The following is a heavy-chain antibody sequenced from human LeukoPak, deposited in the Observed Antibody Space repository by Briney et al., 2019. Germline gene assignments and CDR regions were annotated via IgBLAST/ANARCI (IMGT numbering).Heavy chain of an antibody. V-gene: IGHV4-59*08. Sequence: SETLSLTCTVSGGSISSYYWSWIRQPPGKGLEWIGYIYYSGSTNYNPSLKSRVTISVDTSKNQFSLKLSSVTAADTAVYYCARRHCGGDCYAGDAFDIWGQGTMVTVSS. CDR3: ARRHCGGDCYAGDAFDI. J-gene: IGHJ3*02. CDR2: IYYSGST. CDR1: GGSISSYY. D-gene: IGHD2-21*02.